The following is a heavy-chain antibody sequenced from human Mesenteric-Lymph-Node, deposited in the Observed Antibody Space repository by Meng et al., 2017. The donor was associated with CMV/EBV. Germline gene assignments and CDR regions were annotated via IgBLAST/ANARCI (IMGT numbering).Heavy chain of an antibody. Sequence: ASVKVSCKASGYTFTGYYMHWVRQAPGQGLEWMGWINPNSGGTNYAQKFQGRVTMTRDTSISTAYMELSSLRSEDTAVYYCARDFPASYYHYGMDVWGQGTTVTVSS. J-gene: IGHJ6*02. CDR3: ARDFPASYYHYGMDV. V-gene: IGHV1-2*02. CDR1: GYTFTGYY. CDR2: INPNSGGT. D-gene: IGHD2/OR15-2a*01.